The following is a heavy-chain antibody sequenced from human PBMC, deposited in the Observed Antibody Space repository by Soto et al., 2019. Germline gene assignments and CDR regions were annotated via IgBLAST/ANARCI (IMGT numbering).Heavy chain of an antibody. CDR2: ISYDGSNK. CDR1: GFTFSNYG. J-gene: IGHJ4*02. D-gene: IGHD5-18*01. CDR3: AKDPYTYGRRGDY. V-gene: IGHV3-30*18. Sequence: QVQLAESGGGVVQPGRSLRLSCAASGFTFSNYGMHWVRQAPGKGLEWVAVISYDGSNKYYADSVKGRFTISRDNSKKTLYLQMSSLRPEDTAVYYCAKDPYTYGRRGDYWGQGTLVTVSS.